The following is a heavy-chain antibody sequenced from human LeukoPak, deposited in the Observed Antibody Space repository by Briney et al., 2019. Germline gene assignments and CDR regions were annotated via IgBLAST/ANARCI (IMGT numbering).Heavy chain of an antibody. CDR2: IKQDGSDK. D-gene: IGHD3-9*01. J-gene: IGHJ4*01. V-gene: IGHV3-7*03. Sequence: GDSLRLSCAASGFTFTKYWMTWVRQAPGKGLEWVGNIKQDGSDKNYMDSVKGRFTISRDNTKNSVYLQMSSLRAEDTAVYYCAKDSPYDILTGYPLDFGGHGTLVTVSS. CDR1: GFTFTKYW. CDR3: AKDSPYDILTGYPLDF.